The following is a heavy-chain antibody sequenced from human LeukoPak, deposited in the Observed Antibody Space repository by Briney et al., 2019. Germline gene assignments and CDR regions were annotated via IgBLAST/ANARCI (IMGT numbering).Heavy chain of an antibody. Sequence: PGGSLRLSCAASGFALISYRMNWVRPAPGKGLEWVSSISSSSSYIYYADSVKGRFTISRDNAKNSLYLQMNSLRAEDTAVYYCARGSAMVNDYWGQGTLVTVSS. CDR2: ISSSSSYI. CDR3: ARGSAMVNDY. D-gene: IGHD4/OR15-4a*01. CDR1: GFALISYR. V-gene: IGHV3-21*01. J-gene: IGHJ4*02.